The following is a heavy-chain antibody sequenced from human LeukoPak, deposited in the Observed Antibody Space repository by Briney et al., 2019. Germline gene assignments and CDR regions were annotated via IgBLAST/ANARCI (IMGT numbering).Heavy chain of an antibody. CDR1: GFTVSSNY. D-gene: IGHD3-3*01. Sequence: PGGSLRLSCAASGFTVSSNYMSWVRQAPGKGLEWVSVIHSGGSTYYADSVKGRFTISRDNSKNTLYLQMNSLRAEDTAVYYCARTLYWSENGMDVWGQGTTVTVSS. CDR2: IHSGGST. CDR3: ARTLYWSENGMDV. V-gene: IGHV3-53*01. J-gene: IGHJ6*02.